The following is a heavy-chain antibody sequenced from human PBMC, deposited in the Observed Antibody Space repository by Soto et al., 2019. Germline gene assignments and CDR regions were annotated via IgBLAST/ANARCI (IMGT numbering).Heavy chain of an antibody. CDR1: GYTFTSYG. V-gene: IGHV1-18*01. CDR2: ISAYNGNT. Sequence: ASVKVSCKASGYTFTSYGIGWVRQAPGQGLEWMGWISAYNGNTNYAQKLQGRVTMTTDTSTSTAYMELRSLRSDDTAVYYCASVNYYGSGDAFDIWGQGTMVTVSS. J-gene: IGHJ3*02. D-gene: IGHD3-10*01. CDR3: ASVNYYGSGDAFDI.